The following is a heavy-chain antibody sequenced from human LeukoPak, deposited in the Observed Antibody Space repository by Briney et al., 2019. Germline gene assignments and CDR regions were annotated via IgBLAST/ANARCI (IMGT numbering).Heavy chain of an antibody. D-gene: IGHD6-25*01. CDR1: GFTVSSNY. Sequence: GGSLRLSCAASGFTVSSNYMSWVRQAPGKGLEWVSVIYSGGSTYYADSVKGRFTISRDNSKNTLYLQMNSLRAEDTAVYYCARGRLPSGDYFDYWGQGTLVTVSS. CDR2: IYSGGST. V-gene: IGHV3-53*01. J-gene: IGHJ4*02. CDR3: ARGRLPSGDYFDY.